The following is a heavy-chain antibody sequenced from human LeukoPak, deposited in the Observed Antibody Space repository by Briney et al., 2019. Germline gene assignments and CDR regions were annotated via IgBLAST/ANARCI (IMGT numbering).Heavy chain of an antibody. J-gene: IGHJ3*02. CDR1: GGSISSYY. V-gene: IGHV4-4*07. CDR2: IYTGGST. CDR3: ARVAYYYDSSGYYYSPDAFDI. D-gene: IGHD3-22*01. Sequence: PSETLSLTCTVSGGSISSYYWSWIRQPAGKGLEWIGRIYTGGSTNYNPSLKSRVTMSVDTSKNQFSLKLSSVTAADTAVYYCARVAYYYDSSGYYYSPDAFDIWGQGTMVTVSS.